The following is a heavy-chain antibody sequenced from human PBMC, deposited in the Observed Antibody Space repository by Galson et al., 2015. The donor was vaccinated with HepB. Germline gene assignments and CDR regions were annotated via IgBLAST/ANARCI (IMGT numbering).Heavy chain of an antibody. CDR1: EFIFSNSW. J-gene: IGHJ4*02. V-gene: IGHV3-7*01. CDR3: ARVPGGGQTMDC. Sequence: SLRLSCAASEFIFSNSWMRWVRQAPGKGLEWVANIKQDGSGNTYVDSVTGRFTISSDKARNSLYPQMNNLRAEDTALYYCARVPGGGQTMDCRGQGNLVTVSS. CDR2: IKQDGSGN. D-gene: IGHD4-23*01.